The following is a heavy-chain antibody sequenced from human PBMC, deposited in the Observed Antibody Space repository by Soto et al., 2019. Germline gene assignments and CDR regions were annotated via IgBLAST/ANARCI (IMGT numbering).Heavy chain of an antibody. V-gene: IGHV4-59*01. Sequence: SETLSLTCTVSGGSISSYYWSWIRQPPGKGLEWIGYIYYSGSTNYNPALKSRVTISVDTSKNQFSLKLSSVTAADTAVYYCARAHGDIPHFDYWGQGTLVTVSS. J-gene: IGHJ4*02. CDR3: ARAHGDIPHFDY. CDR2: IYYSGST. CDR1: GGSISSYY. D-gene: IGHD4-17*01.